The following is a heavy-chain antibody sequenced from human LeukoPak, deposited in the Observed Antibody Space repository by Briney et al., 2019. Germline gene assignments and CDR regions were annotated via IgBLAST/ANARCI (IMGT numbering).Heavy chain of an antibody. CDR1: GGSFSGYY. J-gene: IGHJ4*02. CDR2: INYSGST. Sequence: PSETLSLTCPVYGGSFSGYYWSCIRQPPGKGLEWIGEINYSGSTNYNPSLKSRVTISVDTSKNQFSLKLSSVTAADTAVYYCARGAFSSIAVAGTLTPFDYWGQGSLVTVSS. D-gene: IGHD6-19*01. CDR3: ARGAFSSIAVAGTLTPFDY. V-gene: IGHV4-34*01.